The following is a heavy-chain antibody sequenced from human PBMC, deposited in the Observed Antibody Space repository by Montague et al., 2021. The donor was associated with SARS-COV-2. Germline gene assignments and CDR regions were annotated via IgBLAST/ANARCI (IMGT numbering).Heavy chain of an antibody. D-gene: IGHD3-10*01. CDR3: ARVGVGTMVRGVIPAYYYYGMDV. CDR2: IYTSGST. CDR1: GGSISSGSYY. Sequence: TLSPTCTVSGGSISSGSYYWSWIRQPAGKGLEWIGRIYTSGSTNYNPSLKSRVTISVDMSKNQFSLKLSSVTAADTAVYYCARVGVGTMVRGVIPAYYYYGMDVWGQGTTVTVSS. V-gene: IGHV4-61*02. J-gene: IGHJ6*02.